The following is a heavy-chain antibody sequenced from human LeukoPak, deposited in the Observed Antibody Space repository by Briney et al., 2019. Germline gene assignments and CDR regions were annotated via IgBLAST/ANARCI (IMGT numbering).Heavy chain of an antibody. V-gene: IGHV3-7*01. CDR2: TKQDGSEK. J-gene: IGHJ4*02. CDR1: GFTFSSYW. D-gene: IGHD2-15*01. CDR3: ARDSAATPAFDY. Sequence: GGSLRLSCAASGFTFSSYWMGWVRQAPGKGLEWVANTKQDGSEKYYVDSVKGRFTISRDNAKNSLFLQMNSLRAEDMAVYYCARDSAATPAFDYWGQGTLVTVSS.